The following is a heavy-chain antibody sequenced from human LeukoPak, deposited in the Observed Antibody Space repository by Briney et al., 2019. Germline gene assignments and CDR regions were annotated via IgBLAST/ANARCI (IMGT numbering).Heavy chain of an antibody. CDR1: GFTFSSFA. J-gene: IGHJ3*01. Sequence: GGSLRLSCAASGFTFSSFAMSWVRQAPGKGLEWVSAISGSGGSTYYADSVKGRFTISRDNSKNTLFLQMNSLRAEDTAVYYCAKDRSCTGSSCNVGSWGRGTMVTVSS. CDR2: ISGSGGST. V-gene: IGHV3-23*01. CDR3: AKDRSCTGSSCNVGS. D-gene: IGHD2-2*01.